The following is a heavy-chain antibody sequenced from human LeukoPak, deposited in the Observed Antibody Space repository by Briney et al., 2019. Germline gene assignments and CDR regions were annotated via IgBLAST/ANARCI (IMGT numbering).Heavy chain of an antibody. J-gene: IGHJ4*02. V-gene: IGHV3-23*01. CDR1: GFTFRSYA. CDR2: ISDSGSST. D-gene: IGHD6-13*01. Sequence: PGGSLRLSCAASGFTFRSYAMSWVRQAPGMGLEWVSAISDSGSSTYYADSVKGRFTISRDNSKNTLFLQMNSLRAEDTAVCYCAKMTAAGNFDCWGQGTLVPVSS. CDR3: AKMTAAGNFDC.